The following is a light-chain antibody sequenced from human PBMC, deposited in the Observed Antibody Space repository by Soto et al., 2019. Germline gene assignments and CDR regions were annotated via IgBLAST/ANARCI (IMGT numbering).Light chain of an antibody. Sequence: DIQLTQSPSTLSASVGDRVTLTCRASQSISSWLAWYQQKPGKAPKLLIYDASSLESGVPSRFSGSGSGTEFTLTISSLQPDDFATYYCQQYDYSRTFGQGTKVDIK. V-gene: IGKV1-5*01. J-gene: IGKJ1*01. CDR1: QSISSW. CDR3: QQYDYSRT. CDR2: DAS.